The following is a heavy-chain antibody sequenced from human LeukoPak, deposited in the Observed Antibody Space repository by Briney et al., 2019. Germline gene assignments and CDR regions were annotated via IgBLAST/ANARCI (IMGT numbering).Heavy chain of an antibody. J-gene: IGHJ4*02. Sequence: GGSLRLSCAASGFTFSSYAMSWVRQAPGKGLEWVSAISGSGGSTYYAGSVKGRFTISRDNSKNTLYLQMNSLRAEDTAVYYCAKDLRGYGTYYFDYWGPGNPGHRLL. D-gene: IGHD4-17*01. V-gene: IGHV3-23*01. CDR1: GFTFSSYA. CDR2: ISGSGGST. CDR3: AKDLRGYGTYYFDY.